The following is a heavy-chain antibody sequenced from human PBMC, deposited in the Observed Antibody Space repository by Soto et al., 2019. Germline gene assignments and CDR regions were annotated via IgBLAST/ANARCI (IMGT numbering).Heavy chain of an antibody. CDR1: GFTFSSYA. CDR3: AKDLRYYYDSSGYFDY. J-gene: IGHJ4*02. Sequence: GESLKISCAASGFTFSSYAMSWVRQAPGKGLEWVSAISGSGGSTYYADSVKGRFTISRDNSKNTLYLQMNSLRAEDTAVYYCAKDLRYYYDSSGYFDYWGQGTLVTVSS. CDR2: ISGSGGST. V-gene: IGHV3-23*01. D-gene: IGHD3-22*01.